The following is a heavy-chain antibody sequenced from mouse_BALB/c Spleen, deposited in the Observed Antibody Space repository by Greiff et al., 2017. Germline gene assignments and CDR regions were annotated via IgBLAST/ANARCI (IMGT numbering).Heavy chain of an antibody. D-gene: IGHD2-4*01. J-gene: IGHJ3*01. V-gene: IGHV5-6-3*01. Sequence: DVQLVESGGGLVQPGGSLKISCAASGFTFSSYGMPWVRQTPDKRLQLVATINSNGGSTYYPDSVKGRFTISRDNAKNTLYLQMSSLKSEDTAMYYCARVGDNDYEGLFAYWGQGTLVTVSA. CDR1: GFTFSSYG. CDR2: INSNGGST. CDR3: ARVGDNDYEGLFAY.